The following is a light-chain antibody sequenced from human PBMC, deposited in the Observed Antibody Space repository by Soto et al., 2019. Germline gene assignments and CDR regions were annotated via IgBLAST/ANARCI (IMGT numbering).Light chain of an antibody. CDR1: SSDVGGYNF. J-gene: IGLJ1*01. V-gene: IGLV2-8*01. CDR3: SSYAGSNIYV. Sequence: QSALAQPPSASGCPGQSVTISCTGTSSDVGGYNFVSWYQHHPGKAPKVIIYEVSKRPSGVPNRFSGSKSGNTASLTVSGLQAEDEADYYCSSYAGSNIYVFGTGTKLTVL. CDR2: EVS.